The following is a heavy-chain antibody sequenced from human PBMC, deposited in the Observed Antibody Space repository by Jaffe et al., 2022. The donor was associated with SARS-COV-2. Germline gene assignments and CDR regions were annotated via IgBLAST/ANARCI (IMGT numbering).Heavy chain of an antibody. CDR3: ARDRDPTVTTYAFDI. CDR1: GYTFTSYY. V-gene: IGHV1-46*01. CDR2: INPSGGST. D-gene: IGHD4-17*01. Sequence: QVQLVQSGAEVKKPGASVKVSCKASGYTFTSYYMHWVRQAPGQGLEWMGIINPSGGSTSYAQKFQGRVTMTRDTSTSTVYMELSSLRSEDTAVYYCARDRDPTVTTYAFDIWGQGTMVTVSS. J-gene: IGHJ3*02.